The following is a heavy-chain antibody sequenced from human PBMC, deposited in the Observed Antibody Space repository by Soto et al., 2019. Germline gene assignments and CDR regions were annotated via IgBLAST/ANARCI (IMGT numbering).Heavy chain of an antibody. J-gene: IGHJ4*02. CDR3: ARSVLVPAAIGSGLATYFDY. CDR1: GYSYTSYW. V-gene: IGHV5-51*01. CDR2: IYPGDSDT. Sequence: PGESLKSSCKGSGYSYTSYWMGWVRQMPGKGLEWMGIIYPGDSDTRYSPSFQGQVTISADKSISTAYLQWSSLKASDTAMYYCARSVLVPAAIGSGLATYFDYWGQGTLVTVSS. D-gene: IGHD2-2*01.